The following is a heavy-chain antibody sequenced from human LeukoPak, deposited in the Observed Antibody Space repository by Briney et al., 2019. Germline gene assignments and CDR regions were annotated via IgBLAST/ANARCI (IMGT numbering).Heavy chain of an antibody. D-gene: IGHD6-19*01. CDR2: IYYSGST. J-gene: IGHJ6*03. V-gene: IGHV4-59*08. Sequence: PSETLSLTCTVSGGSINSYYWSWLRQPPGKGLEWIGYIYYSGSTKYNPSLKSRVTISVDTSKNQFSLKLSSVTAADTAVYYCARGGSGWNYYYYYMDVWGEGTTVTISS. CDR1: GGSINSYY. CDR3: ARGGSGWNYYYYYMDV.